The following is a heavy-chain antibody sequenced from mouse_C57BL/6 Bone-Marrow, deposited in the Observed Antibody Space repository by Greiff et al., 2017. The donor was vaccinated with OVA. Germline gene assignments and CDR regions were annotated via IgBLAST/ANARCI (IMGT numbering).Heavy chain of an antibody. CDR1: GYALTNYL. D-gene: IGHD3-3*01. Sequence: VQLQQSGAELVRPGTSVKVSCKASGYALTNYLIEWVKQRPGQGLEWIGVINPGSGGTNYNEKFKGKATLTADKSSSTAYMQLSSLTSEDSAVYFCARGGAGNDYFDYWGQGTTLTVSS. V-gene: IGHV1-54*01. J-gene: IGHJ2*01. CDR2: INPGSGGT. CDR3: ARGGAGNDYFDY.